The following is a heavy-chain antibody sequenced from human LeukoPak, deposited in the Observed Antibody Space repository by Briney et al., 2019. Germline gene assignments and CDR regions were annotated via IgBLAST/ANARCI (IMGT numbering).Heavy chain of an antibody. V-gene: IGHV1-69*01. Sequence: SMKVSCKASGGTFSSYAISWVRQAPGQGLEWMGGIIPIFGTANYAQKFQGRVAITADESTSTAYMELSSLRSEDTAVYYCARGPYYYDSSGYYPFYFDYWGQGTLVTVSS. J-gene: IGHJ4*02. CDR3: ARGPYYYDSSGYYPFYFDY. CDR2: IIPIFGTA. CDR1: GGTFSSYA. D-gene: IGHD3-22*01.